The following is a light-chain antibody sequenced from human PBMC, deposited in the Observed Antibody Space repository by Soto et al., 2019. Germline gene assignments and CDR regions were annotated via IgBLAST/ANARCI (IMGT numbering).Light chain of an antibody. V-gene: IGLV2-11*01. CDR1: SSNVGGYNY. J-gene: IGLJ2*01. Sequence: QSVLTQPRSVSASPGQSVTISCTGTSSNVGGYNYVSWYQQNPGKAPKLMIYDASKWPXGVPDRFSGSESGNAASLTISGXXAEXXADYYCCSYAASYTLVFGGGTKVTVL. CDR3: CSYAASYTLV. CDR2: DAS.